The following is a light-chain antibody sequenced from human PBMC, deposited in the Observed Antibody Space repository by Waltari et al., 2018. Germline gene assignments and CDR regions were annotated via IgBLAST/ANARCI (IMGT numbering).Light chain of an antibody. CDR1: SPGTPY. V-gene: IGLV3-19*01. CDR2: GKD. CDR3: SSRNGRANQVV. J-gene: IGLJ3*02. Sequence: SSELTQDPAVSVALGQTVRFTCQGDSPGTPYARWYQLKPGQAPVLVIYGKDKRPSGIPDRISGYSSGTTSSLTITGAQAEDEADYYCSSRNGRANQVVFAGGTKVTVL.